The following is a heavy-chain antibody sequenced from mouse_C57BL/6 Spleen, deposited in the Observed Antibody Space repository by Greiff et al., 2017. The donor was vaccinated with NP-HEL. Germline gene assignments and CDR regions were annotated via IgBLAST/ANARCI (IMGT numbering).Heavy chain of an antibody. CDR1: GYTFTTYP. CDR2: FHPYNDDT. Sequence: QVHVKQSGAELVKPGASVKMSCKASGYTFTTYPIEWMKQNHGKSLEWIGNFHPYNDDTKYNEKFKGKATLTVEKSSRTVYLELSRLTSDDSAVYYCARGRWDWDLRDWYFDVWGTGTTVTVSS. J-gene: IGHJ1*03. D-gene: IGHD4-1*01. V-gene: IGHV1-47*01. CDR3: ARGRWDWDLRDWYFDV.